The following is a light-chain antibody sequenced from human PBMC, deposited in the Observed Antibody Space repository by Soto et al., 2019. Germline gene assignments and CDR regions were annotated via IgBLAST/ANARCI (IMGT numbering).Light chain of an antibody. CDR1: QSLSSSY. CDR2: GAS. J-gene: IGKJ2*01. CDR3: HQYDNAPQT. Sequence: EIVLTQSPGTLSLSPGERATLSCRASQSLSSSYLAWYQQKPGQAPRLLIYGASRRTTGIPDRFSGSGSGTDLTLTISRLEPEDFEVYYCHQYDNAPQTYGQGTKVDIK. V-gene: IGKV3-20*01.